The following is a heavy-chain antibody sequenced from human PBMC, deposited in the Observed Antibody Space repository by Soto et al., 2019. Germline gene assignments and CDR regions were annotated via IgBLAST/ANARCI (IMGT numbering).Heavy chain of an antibody. CDR2: IHYSGTT. CDR3: ARVRPDCSNKKGGWFDI. CDR1: GGYISSCGYH. J-gene: IGHJ5*02. V-gene: IGHV4-31*01. D-gene: IGHD2-21*02. Sequence: QVHLQESGPGLVKPSQTLYLTCSVSGGYISSCGYHWSWIRQHPGKGLECIGYIHYSGTTYYDPSLKSALRIAIDTSENQLSLKVISVTAADTAVYYCARVRPDCSNKKGGWFDIWGQGILVTASS.